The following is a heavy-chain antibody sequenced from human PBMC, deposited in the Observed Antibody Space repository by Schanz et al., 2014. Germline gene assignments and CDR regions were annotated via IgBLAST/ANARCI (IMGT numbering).Heavy chain of an antibody. D-gene: IGHD1-1*01. CDR2: IWSDGSGK. Sequence: QVQLVESGGGVVQPGRSLRLSCAAYGFTLSSYAMHWVRQAPGKGLEWVAVIWSDGSGKYYADSVKGRFTISRDSPKNTLYLQMNSLRAGDTAVYYCARGTDWNLHYWGQGALVTVSS. J-gene: IGHJ4*02. CDR1: GFTLSSYA. V-gene: IGHV3-33*08. CDR3: ARGTDWNLHY.